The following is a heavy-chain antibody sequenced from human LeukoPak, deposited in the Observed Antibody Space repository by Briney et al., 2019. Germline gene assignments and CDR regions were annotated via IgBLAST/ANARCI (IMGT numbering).Heavy chain of an antibody. CDR3: ARSAVAGTMGAEYFQH. Sequence: ASVKVSCKASGYTFTSYGISWVRQAPGQGLEWTGWISAYNGNTNYAQKLQGRVTMTTDTSTSTAYMELRSLRSDDTAVYYCARSAVAGTMGAEYFQHWGQGTLVTVSS. D-gene: IGHD6-19*01. J-gene: IGHJ1*01. CDR2: ISAYNGNT. V-gene: IGHV1-18*01. CDR1: GYTFTSYG.